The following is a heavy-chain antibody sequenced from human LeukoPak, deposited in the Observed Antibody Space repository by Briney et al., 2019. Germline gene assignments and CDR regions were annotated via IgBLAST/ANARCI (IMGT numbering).Heavy chain of an antibody. Sequence: GGSLRLSCAASGFTFSSYWMSWVRQAPGKGLEWVANIKQDGSEKYYVDSVKGRFTISRDNAKNSLYLQMNSLRVEDTAVYFCAKGRTGYIPDSWGQGTLVTVSS. D-gene: IGHD6-13*01. CDR2: IKQDGSEK. J-gene: IGHJ4*02. CDR3: AKGRTGYIPDS. V-gene: IGHV3-7*05. CDR1: GFTFSSYW.